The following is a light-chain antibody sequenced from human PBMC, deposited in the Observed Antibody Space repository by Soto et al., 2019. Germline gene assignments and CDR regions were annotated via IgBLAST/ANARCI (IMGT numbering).Light chain of an antibody. CDR1: SSDIGINY. CDR3: GTWDSSLRADV. V-gene: IGLV1-51*02. Sequence: QSVLTQPPSVSAAPGQKVTISCTGRSSDIGINYISWFQHLTGTAPKHLIFETNSRPSWIPDRFSGSKSGTSATQGITGLQTGDEADYYCGTWDSSLRADVFGTGTEATV. CDR2: ETN. J-gene: IGLJ1*01.